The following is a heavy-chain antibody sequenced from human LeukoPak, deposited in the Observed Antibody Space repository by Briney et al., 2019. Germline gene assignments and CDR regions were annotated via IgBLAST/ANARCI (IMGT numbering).Heavy chain of an antibody. J-gene: IGHJ6*02. CDR1: GGSISSGDYY. V-gene: IGHV4-30-4*01. D-gene: IGHD4-11*01. CDR2: IYYSGST. Sequence: SQTLSLTCTVSGGSISSGDYYWSWIRQPPGKGLEWIGYIYYSGSTYYNPSLKSRVIISVDTSKNQFSLKLSSVTAADTAVYYCARHDYSNYYYGMDVWGQGTTVTVSS. CDR3: ARHDYSNYYYGMDV.